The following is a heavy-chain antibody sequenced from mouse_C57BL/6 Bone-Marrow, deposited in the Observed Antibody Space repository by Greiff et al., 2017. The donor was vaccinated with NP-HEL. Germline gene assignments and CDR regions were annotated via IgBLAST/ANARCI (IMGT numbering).Heavy chain of an antibody. Sequence: VQLQQPGAELVKPGASVKMSCKASGYTFTSYWITWVKQRPGQGLEWFGDIYPGSGSTNYNEKFKSNATLTVDTSSSTAYMQLSSLTSEDAAVYYGARLRITTVVATRAYWGQGTLVTVSA. J-gene: IGHJ3*01. D-gene: IGHD1-1*01. CDR3: ARLRITTVVATRAY. V-gene: IGHV1-55*01. CDR1: GYTFTSYW. CDR2: IYPGSGST.